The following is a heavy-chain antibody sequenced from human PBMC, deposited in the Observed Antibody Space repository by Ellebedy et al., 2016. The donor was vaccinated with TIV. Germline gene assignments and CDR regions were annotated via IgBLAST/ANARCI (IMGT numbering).Heavy chain of an antibody. CDR3: ARDGSEWSRDY. CDR1: GFTFSIAG. CDR2: IDFSGTGT. J-gene: IGHJ4*02. D-gene: IGHD3-3*01. V-gene: IGHV3-21*06. Sequence: GESLKISXAASGFTFSIAGMTWVRQAPGKGLEWVATIDFSGTGTYYADSVKGRFIISRDNTKNSLFLQMNSLGVEDTAVCYCARDGSEWSRDYWGQGTLVTVSS.